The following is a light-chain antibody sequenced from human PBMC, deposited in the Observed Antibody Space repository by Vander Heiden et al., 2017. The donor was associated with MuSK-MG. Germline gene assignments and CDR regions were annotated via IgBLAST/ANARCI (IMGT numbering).Light chain of an antibody. CDR3: AAWEDSLNGYVV. Sequence: QSVLTQPPSASGTPGQRVTISCSGSSSNIGSNIVNWYQQLPGTAPKLLIYSNNQRPSGVPDRFSGSNSGTSASLAISGLQSEEEADDYCAAWEDSLNGYVVFGGGTKLTVL. V-gene: IGLV1-44*01. CDR2: SNN. J-gene: IGLJ2*01. CDR1: SSNIGSNI.